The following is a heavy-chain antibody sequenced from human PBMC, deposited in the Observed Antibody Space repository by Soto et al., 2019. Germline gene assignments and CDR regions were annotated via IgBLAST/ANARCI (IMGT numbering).Heavy chain of an antibody. V-gene: IGHV3-21*01. CDR1: GFTFSSYS. CDR2: ISSSSSYI. Sequence: GGSLRLSCAASGFTFSSYSMNWVRQAPGKGLEWVSSISSSSSYIYYADSVKGRFTISRDNAKNSLYLQMNSLRAEDTAVYYCARAVYCSSTSCYLLDYWGQGTLVTVSS. CDR3: ARAVYCSSTSCYLLDY. J-gene: IGHJ4*02. D-gene: IGHD2-2*01.